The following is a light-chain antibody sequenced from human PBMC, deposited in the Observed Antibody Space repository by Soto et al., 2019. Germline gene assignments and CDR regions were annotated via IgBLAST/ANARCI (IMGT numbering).Light chain of an antibody. CDR2: RNN. J-gene: IGLJ2*01. Sequence: QSVLTQPPSASGTPGQRVTISCSGSSSNIGSNYVYWYQQLPGTAPKLLIYRNNQRPSGVPDRFSGSKSGTLASLAISGLRSEDEADYYCAALDDSLSGVVFGGGTKLTVL. CDR1: SSNIGSNY. CDR3: AALDDSLSGVV. V-gene: IGLV1-47*01.